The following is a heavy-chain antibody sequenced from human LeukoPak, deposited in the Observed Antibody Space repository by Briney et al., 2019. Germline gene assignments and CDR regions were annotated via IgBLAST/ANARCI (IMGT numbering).Heavy chain of an antibody. Sequence: PGGSLRLSCAASGFTLSDRYMDWVRQAPGKGLEWVGRTSNKVNSYTTYYAASVKGRFTISRDDSKNSLYLQMNGLNTEDTAVYYCAKDSGYGGYFDYWGQGALVTVSS. D-gene: IGHD3-22*01. J-gene: IGHJ4*02. CDR2: TSNKVNSYTT. CDR1: GFTLSDRY. CDR3: AKDSGYGGYFDY. V-gene: IGHV3-72*01.